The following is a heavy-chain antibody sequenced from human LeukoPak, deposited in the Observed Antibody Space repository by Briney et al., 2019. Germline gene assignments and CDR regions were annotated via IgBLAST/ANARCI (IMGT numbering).Heavy chain of an antibody. CDR3: ARGGAWPDFTDAFDI. CDR1: GFTVSSNY. CDR2: INSDGSST. Sequence: PGGSLRLSCAVSGFTVSSNYMSWVRQAPGKGLVWVSRINSDGSSTSYADSVKGRFTISRDNAKNTLYLQMNSLRAEDTAVYYCARGGAWPDFTDAFDIWGQGTVVTVSS. D-gene: IGHD2/OR15-2a*01. J-gene: IGHJ3*02. V-gene: IGHV3-74*01.